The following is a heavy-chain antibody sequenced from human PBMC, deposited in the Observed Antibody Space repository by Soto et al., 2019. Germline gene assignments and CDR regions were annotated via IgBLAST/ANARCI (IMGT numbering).Heavy chain of an antibody. D-gene: IGHD6-13*01. CDR3: AKDQEDSSSWWGEYYFDY. CDR1: GFTFSSYA. CDR2: ISGSGGST. J-gene: IGHJ4*02. V-gene: IGHV3-23*01. Sequence: AGGSLRLSCAASGFTFSSYAMSWVRQAPGKGLEWVSAISGSGGSTYYADSVKGRFTISRDNSKNTLYLQMNSLRAEDTAVYYFAKDQEDSSSWWGEYYFDYWGQGTLVTVSS.